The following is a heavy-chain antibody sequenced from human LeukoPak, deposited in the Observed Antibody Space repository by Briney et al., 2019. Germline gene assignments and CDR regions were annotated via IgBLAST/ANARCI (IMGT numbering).Heavy chain of an antibody. V-gene: IGHV4-34*01. J-gene: IGHJ4*02. CDR2: INHSGST. Sequence: SETLSLTCAVYGGSFSGYHWSWIRQPPGKGLEWIGEINHSGSTNYNPSLKSRVTISVDTSKNQFSLKLSSVTAADTAVYYCARGIKRGSSSNPFDYWGKGTLVTVSS. CDR1: GGSFSGYH. CDR3: ARGIKRGSSSNPFDY. D-gene: IGHD6-13*01.